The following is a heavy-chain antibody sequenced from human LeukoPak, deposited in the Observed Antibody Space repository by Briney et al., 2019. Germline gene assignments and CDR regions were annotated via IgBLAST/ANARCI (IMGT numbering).Heavy chain of an antibody. V-gene: IGHV4-39*07. Sequence: SETLSLTCTVSGGSISSSSHYWGWIRQPPGKGLEWIGSIYYSGSTYYNPSLKSRVTISVDTSKNQFSLKLSSVTAADTAVYYCARDTPLITMVRGRTNWFDPWGQGTLVTVSS. D-gene: IGHD3-10*01. CDR3: ARDTPLITMVRGRTNWFDP. CDR1: GGSISSSSHY. CDR2: IYYSGST. J-gene: IGHJ5*02.